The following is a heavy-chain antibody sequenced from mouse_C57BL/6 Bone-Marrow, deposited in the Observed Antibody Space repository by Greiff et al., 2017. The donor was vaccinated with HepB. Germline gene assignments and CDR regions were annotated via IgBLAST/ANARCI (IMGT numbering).Heavy chain of an antibody. J-gene: IGHJ1*03. CDR3: AREVYDYDVYWYFDV. Sequence: DVKLQESGPGLVKPSQSLSLTCSVTGYSITSGYYWNWIRQFPGNKLEWMGYISYDGSNNYNPSLKNRISITRDTSKNQFFLKLNSLTTEDTATYYCAREVYDYDVYWYFDVWGTGTTVTVSS. CDR2: ISYDGSN. V-gene: IGHV3-6*01. CDR1: GYSITSGYY. D-gene: IGHD2-4*01.